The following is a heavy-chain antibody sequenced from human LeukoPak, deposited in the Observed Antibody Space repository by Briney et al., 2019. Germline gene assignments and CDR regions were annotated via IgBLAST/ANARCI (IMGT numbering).Heavy chain of an antibody. V-gene: IGHV7-4-1*02. J-gene: IGHJ4*02. CDR3: ARDGLPGRYYYDSSGYYYEPPTNFDY. CDR1: GYAFSVYW. Sequence: ASVKVSCKASGYAFSVYWIHWVRQAPGQGLGWMGWINTNTGNPTYAQGFTGRFVFSLDTSVSTAYLQISSLKAEDTAVYYCARDGLPGRYYYDSSGYYYEPPTNFDYWGQGTLVTVSP. D-gene: IGHD3-22*01. CDR2: INTNTGNP.